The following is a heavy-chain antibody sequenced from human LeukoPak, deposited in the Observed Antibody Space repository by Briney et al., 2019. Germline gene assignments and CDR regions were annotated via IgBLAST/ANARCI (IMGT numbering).Heavy chain of an antibody. CDR1: GFTFSSYN. CDR3: ARDRETYCSGGSCSNFDY. J-gene: IGHJ4*02. Sequence: GGSLRLFCAASGFTFSSYNMNWVRQAPGKGLEWVSSISTSNSYIYYADSVKGRFTISRDNAKNSLYLQMNSLRAEDTAVYYCARDRETYCSGGSCSNFDYWGQGTLVTVSS. V-gene: IGHV3-21*01. D-gene: IGHD2-15*01. CDR2: ISTSNSYI.